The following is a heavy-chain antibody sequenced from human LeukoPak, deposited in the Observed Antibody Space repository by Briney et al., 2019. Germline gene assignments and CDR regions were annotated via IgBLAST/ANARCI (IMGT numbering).Heavy chain of an antibody. CDR2: IDYTGST. CDR1: GGSIRSYF. V-gene: IGHV4-59*08. Sequence: SETLSLTCTVSGGSIRSYFWSWIRQSPGKELEWIGFIDYTGSTHYNPSLESRVTMSVDTSRNQFSLKLGSVTAADTAVYHCARHAYSSTWYRYAVDVWGQGTTVTVSS. J-gene: IGHJ6*02. CDR3: ARHAYSSTWYRYAVDV. D-gene: IGHD6-13*01.